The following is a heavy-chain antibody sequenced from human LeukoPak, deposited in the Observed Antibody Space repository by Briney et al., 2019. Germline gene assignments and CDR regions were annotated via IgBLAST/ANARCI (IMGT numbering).Heavy chain of an antibody. J-gene: IGHJ4*02. CDR3: ARQYGGNSEGFDY. CDR1: GGTFSSYT. Sequence: ASVKVSCKASGGTFSSYTISWVRQAPGQGLEWMGGIISIFGTANYAQKFQGRVTITADESTNTAYMELSSLRSEDTAVYYCARQYGGNSEGFDYWGQGTLVTVSS. CDR2: IISIFGTA. V-gene: IGHV1-69*13. D-gene: IGHD4-23*01.